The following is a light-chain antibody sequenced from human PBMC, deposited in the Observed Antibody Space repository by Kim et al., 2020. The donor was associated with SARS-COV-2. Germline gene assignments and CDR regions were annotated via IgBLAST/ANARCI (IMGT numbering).Light chain of an antibody. CDR1: SSDVGGYNY. CDR3: SSYTSSSTVV. Sequence: GQSITISCTGTSSDVGGYNYVSWYQQHPGKAPKHMIDDVSNRPSGVSNRFSGSKSGNTASLTISGLQAEDEADYYCSSYTSSSTVVFGGGTKLTVL. CDR2: DVS. J-gene: IGLJ2*01. V-gene: IGLV2-14*03.